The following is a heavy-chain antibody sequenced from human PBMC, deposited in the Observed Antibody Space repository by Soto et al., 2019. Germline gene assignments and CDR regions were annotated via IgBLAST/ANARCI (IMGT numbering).Heavy chain of an antibody. CDR3: AHRMGVNYFAF. V-gene: IGHV2-5*02. D-gene: IGHD2-8*01. J-gene: IGHJ4*02. CDR1: GFSLRTSGVG. CDR2: IYWDDDK. Sequence: SGPTLVNPTQTLTLTCTFSGFSLRTSGVGVAWIRQPPGEALEWLALIYWDDDKRYSPALMNRLTITKDTSKNQVVLTMTNMDPVDTATYYCAHRMGVNYFAFWGQGAQVTVSS.